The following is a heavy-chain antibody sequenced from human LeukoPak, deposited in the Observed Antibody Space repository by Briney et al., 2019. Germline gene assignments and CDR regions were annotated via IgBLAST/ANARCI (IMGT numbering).Heavy chain of an antibody. V-gene: IGHV1-8*01. Sequence: ASGKVSCKASGYTFTRYDINWVRQATGQGLEWMGWMNPNSGNTGYAQKFQGRVTMTRNTSISTAYMELSSLRSEDTAVYYCARAGGSGYYYDYWGQGTLVTVSS. CDR3: ARAGGSGYYYDY. D-gene: IGHD3-22*01. J-gene: IGHJ4*02. CDR1: GYTFTRYD. CDR2: MNPNSGNT.